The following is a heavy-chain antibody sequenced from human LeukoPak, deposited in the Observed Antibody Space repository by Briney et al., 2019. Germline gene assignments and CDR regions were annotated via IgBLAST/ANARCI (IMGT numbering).Heavy chain of an antibody. D-gene: IGHD6-13*01. J-gene: IGHJ4*02. CDR1: GYSYTRLG. Sequence: GASVKVSCKASGYSYTRLGVAWVRQAPGQGLEWMGWISAYNDDTRYAQKFQGRVTVTSDPATNTAYMELRSLGSDDTAVYYCARDDMQHIFDYWGQGTLVTVSS. CDR2: ISAYNDDT. CDR3: ARDDMQHIFDY. V-gene: IGHV1-18*01.